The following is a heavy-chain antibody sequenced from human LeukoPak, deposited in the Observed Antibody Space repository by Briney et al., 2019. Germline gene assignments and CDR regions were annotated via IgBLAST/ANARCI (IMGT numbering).Heavy chain of an antibody. Sequence: ASVKVSCKAPGYTFTSYYMHWVRQAPGQGLEWMGVINPSSGSTSYAQKFQGRVTMTRDTSTSTVYMELSSLRSEDTAVYYCARDLNACSSTSCYVRMVYALGPLGLWGQGTLVTVSS. D-gene: IGHD2-2*01. V-gene: IGHV1-46*01. CDR2: INPSSGST. J-gene: IGHJ4*02. CDR1: GYTFTSYY. CDR3: ARDLNACSSTSCYVRMVYALGPLGL.